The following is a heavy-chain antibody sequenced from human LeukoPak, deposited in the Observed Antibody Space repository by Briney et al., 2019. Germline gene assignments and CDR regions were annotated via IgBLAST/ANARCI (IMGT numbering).Heavy chain of an antibody. CDR2: INSDGSST. CDR1: GFTFSSYW. CDR3: ARVMTTVTHYYYYGMDV. J-gene: IGHJ6*02. D-gene: IGHD4-17*01. V-gene: IGHV3-74*01. Sequence: SGGSLRLSCAASGFTFSSYWMHWVRQAPGKGLVWVSRINSDGSSTSYADSVKGRFTISRDNAKNTLYLQMNSLRAEDTAVYYCARVMTTVTHYYYYGMDVWGQGTTVTVSS.